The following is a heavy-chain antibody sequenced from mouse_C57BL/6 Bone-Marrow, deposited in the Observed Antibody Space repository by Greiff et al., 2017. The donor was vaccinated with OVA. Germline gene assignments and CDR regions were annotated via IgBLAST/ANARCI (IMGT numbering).Heavy chain of an antibody. V-gene: IGHV1-15*01. J-gene: IGHJ4*01. CDR3: TRGYSNYDAMDY. D-gene: IGHD2-5*01. CDR1: GYTFTDYE. CDR2: IDPETGGT. Sequence: LVESGAELVRPGASVTLSCKASGYTFTDYEMHWVKQTPVHGLEWIGAIDPETGGTDYNQKFKGKAIMTADKSSSTAYMELRSLPSEDSAVYYCTRGYSNYDAMDYWDQGTAVTVTS.